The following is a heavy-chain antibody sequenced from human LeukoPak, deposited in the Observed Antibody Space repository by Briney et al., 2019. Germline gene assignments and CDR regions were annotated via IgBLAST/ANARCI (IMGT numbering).Heavy chain of an antibody. D-gene: IGHD3-10*01. CDR1: GFTFSGFS. Sequence: GGSLRLSCAASGFTFSGFSRGWFGQSPTRGLEGVANIKQDGSERYYVDSVKGRFTISRDNAKNSLSLQMNNLRVEDTAVYYCARAGSHWHYVYWGQGTVVTVSS. J-gene: IGHJ4*02. CDR2: IKQDGSER. CDR3: ARAGSHWHYVY. V-gene: IGHV3-7*01.